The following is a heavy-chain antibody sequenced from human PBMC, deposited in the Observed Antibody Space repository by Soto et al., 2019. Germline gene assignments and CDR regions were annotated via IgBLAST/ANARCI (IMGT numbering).Heavy chain of an antibody. Sequence: QVQLQESGPGLMKPSGTLSLTCAVSGVSISSSHWWTWVRQPPEKGLQWIGEMHHSGATNYNPSLKSRMTTSVDKAKNPLPLQLTSVTAADTAVYYCARGYYDRSGYSLDPWGQGIVVTVSS. CDR1: GVSISSSHW. J-gene: IGHJ5*02. V-gene: IGHV4-4*02. D-gene: IGHD3-22*01. CDR3: ARGYYDRSGYSLDP. CDR2: MHHSGAT.